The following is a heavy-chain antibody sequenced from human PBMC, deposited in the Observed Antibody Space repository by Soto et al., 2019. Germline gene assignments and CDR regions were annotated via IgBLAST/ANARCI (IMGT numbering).Heavy chain of an antibody. J-gene: IGHJ4*02. D-gene: IGHD2-2*01. CDR2: IWFDGSKK. CDR3: ATDQRGAGFGNFDY. V-gene: IGHV3-30*02. Sequence: GGSLRLSCATSGFTFTSHGMHWVRQAPGKGLEWVAVIWFDGSKKYLADSVKGRFTISRDNSKSTLYLQMNSLRVEDTAVYYCATDQRGAGFGNFDYWGQGTLVTVSS. CDR1: GFTFTSHG.